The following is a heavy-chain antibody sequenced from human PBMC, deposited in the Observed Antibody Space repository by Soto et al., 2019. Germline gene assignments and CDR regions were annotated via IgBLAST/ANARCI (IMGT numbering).Heavy chain of an antibody. CDR3: AHRREYRIPRYFFAY. CDR2: IYWNDDK. CDR1: GFSLSTSGVG. J-gene: IGHJ4*02. V-gene: IGHV2-5*01. Sequence: ESGPTLVNPTQTLTLTCTFSGFSLSTSGVGVGWIRQPPGKALEWLALIYWNDDKRYSPSLKSRLTITKDTSKNQVVLTMTNMDPLARATYSCAHRREYRIPRYFFAYCGQRSLVTVSS. D-gene: IGHD2-2*01.